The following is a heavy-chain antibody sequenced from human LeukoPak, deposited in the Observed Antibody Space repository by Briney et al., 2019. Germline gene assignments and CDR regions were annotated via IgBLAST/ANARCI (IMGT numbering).Heavy chain of an antibody. V-gene: IGHV3-30*18. CDR2: ISYDGSNK. D-gene: IGHD6-13*01. CDR3: AKGSSSWYSRSGFDP. CDR1: GFTFSSYG. Sequence: PGRSLRLSCAASGFTFSSYGMHWVGQAPGKGLEGVAVISYDGSNKYYADPVKGRFTISRDNSKNTLYLQMNSLRAEDTAVYYCAKGSSSWYSRSGFDPWGQGTLVTVSS. J-gene: IGHJ5*02.